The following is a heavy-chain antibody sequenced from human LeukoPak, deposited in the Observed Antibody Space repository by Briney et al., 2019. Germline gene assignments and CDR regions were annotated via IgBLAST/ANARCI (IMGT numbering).Heavy chain of an antibody. CDR2: IYDSGST. V-gene: IGHV4-30-4*01. Sequence: KASQTLSLTCTASGASIRSGDYYWSWIRQPPGKGLEWIGYIYDSGSTYYNPSLKSRITMSVDTSENRFSLKLSSVTATDTAVYYCARDCSGGSCYGAFDIWGQGTTVTVSS. CDR3: ARDCSGGSCYGAFDI. CDR1: GASIRSGDYY. D-gene: IGHD2-15*01. J-gene: IGHJ3*02.